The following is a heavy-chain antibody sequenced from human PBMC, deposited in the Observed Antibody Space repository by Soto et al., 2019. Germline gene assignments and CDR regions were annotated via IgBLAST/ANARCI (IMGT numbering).Heavy chain of an antibody. CDR1: GGSFSGYY. CDR3: ASSDYGDYFWYFDL. V-gene: IGHV4-34*01. D-gene: IGHD4-17*01. CDR2: INHSGST. J-gene: IGHJ2*01. Sequence: PSETLSLTCAVYGGSFSGYYWSWIRQPPGKGLEWIGEINHSGSTNYNPSLKSRVTISVDTSKNQFSLKLSSVTAADTAVYYCASSDYGDYFWYFDLWGRGTLVTVS.